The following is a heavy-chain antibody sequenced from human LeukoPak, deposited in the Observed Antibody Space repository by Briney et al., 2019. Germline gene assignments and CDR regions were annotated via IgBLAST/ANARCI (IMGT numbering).Heavy chain of an antibody. V-gene: IGHV4-59*01. CDR1: GGSISSYY. CDR2: IYYSGST. Sequence: PSETLSLTCTVSGGSISSYYWSWIRQPPGKGLEWIGYIYYSGSTNYNPSLKSRVTISVDTSKNQFSLKLSSVTAADTAVYYCARRSYDILTGYYYDAFDIWGQGTMVTVSS. D-gene: IGHD3-9*01. CDR3: ARRSYDILTGYYYDAFDI. J-gene: IGHJ3*02.